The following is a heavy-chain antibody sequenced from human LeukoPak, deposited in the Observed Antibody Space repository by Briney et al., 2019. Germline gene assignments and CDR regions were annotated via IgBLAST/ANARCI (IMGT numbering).Heavy chain of an antibody. V-gene: IGHV3-30*04. CDR1: GFTFSSYA. CDR3: AKDRTMFSGDDAFDI. Sequence: RTGGSLRLSCAASGFTFSSYAMHWVRQAPGKGLEWVAVISYDGSKKYYADSVKGRFTISRDNSKNTQHLQMNSLRAEDTAVYYCAKDRTMFSGDDAFDIWGQGTMVTVSS. CDR2: ISYDGSKK. D-gene: IGHD3-10*02. J-gene: IGHJ3*02.